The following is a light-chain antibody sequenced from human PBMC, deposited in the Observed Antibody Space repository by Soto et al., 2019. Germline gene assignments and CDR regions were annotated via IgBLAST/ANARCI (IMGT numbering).Light chain of an antibody. CDR1: QSIGSW. Sequence: DIQMTQSPSTLSASVGDRVTITCRASQSIGSWLAWYQQKPGKAPRLLIYDASSLQSGVPSRFSGSGSETDFTLTISSLQTDDFATYYCQHYNSYSEAFGQGTKVDIK. CDR2: DAS. V-gene: IGKV1-5*01. J-gene: IGKJ1*01. CDR3: QHYNSYSEA.